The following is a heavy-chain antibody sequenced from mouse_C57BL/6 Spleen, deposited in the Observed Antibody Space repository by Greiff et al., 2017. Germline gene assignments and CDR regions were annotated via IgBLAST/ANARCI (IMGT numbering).Heavy chain of an antibody. Sequence: DVQLQESGPGLVKPSQSLSLTCSVTGYSITSGYYWNWIRQFPGNKLEWMGYISYDGSNNYNPSLKNRISITRDTSKNQFFLKLNSVTTEDTATYYCARGRDYDAWFAYWGQGTLVTVSA. V-gene: IGHV3-6*01. CDR2: ISYDGSN. J-gene: IGHJ3*01. D-gene: IGHD2-4*01. CDR1: GYSITSGYY. CDR3: ARGRDYDAWFAY.